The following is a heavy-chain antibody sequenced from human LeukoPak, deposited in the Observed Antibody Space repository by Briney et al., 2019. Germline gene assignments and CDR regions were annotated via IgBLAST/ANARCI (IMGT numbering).Heavy chain of an antibody. Sequence: SETLSLTCAVYGGSFSGYYWSWIRQPPGKGLEWIGEINHSGSTNYNPSLKSRVTISVDKSKNQFSLKLSSVTAADTAVYYCARGSSVIAFDIWGQGTMVTVSS. CDR3: ARGSSVIAFDI. CDR1: GGSFSGYY. D-gene: IGHD3-16*02. J-gene: IGHJ3*02. V-gene: IGHV4-34*01. CDR2: INHSGST.